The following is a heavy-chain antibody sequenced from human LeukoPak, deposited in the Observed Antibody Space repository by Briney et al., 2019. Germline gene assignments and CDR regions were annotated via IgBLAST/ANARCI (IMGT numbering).Heavy chain of an antibody. V-gene: IGHV1-46*01. CDR1: GYTFTSYY. Sequence: ASVKVSCKASGYTFTSYYMHWVRQAPGQGLEWMGIINPSGGSTSYAQKFQGRVTMTTDTSTSTAYMELRSLRSDDTAVYYCARVRYFDWATYFDYWGQGTLVTVSS. D-gene: IGHD3-9*01. J-gene: IGHJ4*02. CDR2: INPSGGST. CDR3: ARVRYFDWATYFDY.